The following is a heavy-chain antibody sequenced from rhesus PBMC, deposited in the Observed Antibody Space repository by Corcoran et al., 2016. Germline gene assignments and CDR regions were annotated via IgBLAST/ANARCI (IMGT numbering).Heavy chain of an antibody. V-gene: IGHV4-169*02. J-gene: IGHJ4*01. Sequence: QLQLQESGPGLVKPSETLSVTCAVSGGSISSSYWSWIRPAPGKWLEWTGYIYGSGSSTNYNPYLKSRVTLSVDTSKNQLSLKLSSVTTADTAVYYCAREGPGSSYFDYWGQGVLVTVSS. CDR3: AREGPGSSYFDY. CDR1: GGSISSSY. CDR2: IYGSGSST. D-gene: IGHD4-29*01.